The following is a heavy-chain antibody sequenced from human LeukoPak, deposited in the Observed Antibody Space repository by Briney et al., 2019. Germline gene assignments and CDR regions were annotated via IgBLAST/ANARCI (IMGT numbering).Heavy chain of an antibody. D-gene: IGHD6-13*01. CDR1: GYTFTGYY. CDR3: ARDRYSSSWQMGNWFDP. CDR2: INPNSGGT. J-gene: IGHJ5*02. V-gene: IGHV1-2*02. Sequence: ASVKVSCKASGYTFTGYYMHWVRQAPGQGLEWMGWINPNSGGTNYAQKFQGRVTMTRDTSISTAYMELSRLRSDDTAVYYCARDRYSSSWQMGNWFDPWGQGTLVTVSS.